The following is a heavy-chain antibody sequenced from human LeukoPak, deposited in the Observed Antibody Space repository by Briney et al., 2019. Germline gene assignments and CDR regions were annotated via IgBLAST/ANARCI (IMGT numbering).Heavy chain of an antibody. CDR1: GYTFPTYG. V-gene: IGHV1-18*01. CDR2: ISAYNGNT. D-gene: IGHD3-10*01. Sequence: GASVKASCKASGYTFPTYGISWVRQAPGQGLEWMGWISAYNGNTNYAQKLQGRVTMTTDTSTSTAYMELRSLRSDDTAVYYRARAVLLWFGELPRAEDFQHWGQGTLVTVSS. CDR3: ARAVLLWFGELPRAEDFQH. J-gene: IGHJ1*01.